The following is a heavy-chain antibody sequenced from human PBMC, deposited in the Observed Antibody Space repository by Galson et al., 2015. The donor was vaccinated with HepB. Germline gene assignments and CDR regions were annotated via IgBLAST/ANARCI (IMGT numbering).Heavy chain of an antibody. J-gene: IGHJ5*02. V-gene: IGHV3-30*04. CDR1: GFTFSAYA. D-gene: IGHD6-19*01. Sequence: LRLSCAASGFTFSAYALHWVRQAPGRGLEWVAGISNDGSSKYYADSVKGRFTISRANSRNTIYLHMNSLRVEDTAIYYCAREEYGSGWYGSVMGNWFDPWGQGTLVTVSS. CDR2: ISNDGSSK. CDR3: AREEYGSGWYGSVMGNWFDP.